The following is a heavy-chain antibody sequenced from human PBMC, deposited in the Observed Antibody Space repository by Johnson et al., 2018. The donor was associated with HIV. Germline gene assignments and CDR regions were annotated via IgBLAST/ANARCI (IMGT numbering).Heavy chain of an antibody. CDR3: ARSTVTTCIVFDI. CDR1: GFKFDDYG. J-gene: IGHJ3*02. Sequence: VQLVESGGGVVRPGGSLRLSCAASGFKFDDYGMNWVRQTPGKGLEWVSGINWNGADTTYADSVKGRFTISRDNSKNTLYLQMNSLRAEDTAVYYCARSTVTTCIVFDIWGQGTMVTVSS. V-gene: IGHV3-20*04. CDR2: INWNGADT. D-gene: IGHD4-17*01.